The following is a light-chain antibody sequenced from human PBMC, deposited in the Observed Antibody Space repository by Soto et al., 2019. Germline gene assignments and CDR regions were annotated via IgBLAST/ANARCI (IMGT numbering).Light chain of an antibody. J-gene: IGKJ1*01. Sequence: DIQMTQSPTTLSASVGDRVIITCRASQRMSAWLAWYQQKPGKAPTLLIYDASSLENGVPSRFSGSGSGTDFTLTISSLQPNDFATYYCQQYDTCPWTFGQGTKVEIK. CDR2: DAS. CDR1: QRMSAW. CDR3: QQYDTCPWT. V-gene: IGKV1-5*01.